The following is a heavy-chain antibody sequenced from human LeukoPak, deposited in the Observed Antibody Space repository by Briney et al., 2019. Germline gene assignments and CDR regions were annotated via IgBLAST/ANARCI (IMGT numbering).Heavy chain of an antibody. CDR3: AREIGYCSSTSCYTEGLWFDP. J-gene: IGHJ5*02. V-gene: IGHV3-48*03. CDR1: GFTFSSYE. Sequence: GGSLRLSCAASGFTFSSYEMNWVRQAPGKGLEWVSYISSSGSTIYYADSVKGRFTISRDSAKNSLYLQMNSLRAEDTAVYYCAREIGYCSSTSCYTEGLWFDPWGQGTLVTVSS. CDR2: ISSSGSTI. D-gene: IGHD2-2*01.